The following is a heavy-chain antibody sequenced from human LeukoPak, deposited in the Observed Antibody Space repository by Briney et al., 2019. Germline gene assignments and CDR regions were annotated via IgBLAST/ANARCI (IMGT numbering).Heavy chain of an antibody. D-gene: IGHD4-17*01. J-gene: IGHJ4*02. V-gene: IGHV3-48*01. CDR1: GFTFSSYS. Sequence: PGGSLRLSCAASGFTFSSYSMNWVRQAPGKGLEWVSYISSSSSTIYYADSVKGRFTISRDNAKNSLYLQMNSLRAEDTAVYYCARMRENYGDYHFDYWGQGTLVTVSS. CDR3: ARMRENYGDYHFDY. CDR2: ISSSSSTI.